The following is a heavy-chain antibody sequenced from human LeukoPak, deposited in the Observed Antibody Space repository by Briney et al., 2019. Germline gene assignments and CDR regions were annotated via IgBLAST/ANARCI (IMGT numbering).Heavy chain of an antibody. CDR3: ATDRYARRIPYFDY. V-gene: IGHV1-69*06. J-gene: IGHJ4*02. CDR2: IIPIFGTA. CDR1: GGTFSSYA. Sequence: GASVKVSCKASGGTFSSYAISWVRQAPGQGLEWMGGIIPIFGTANYAQKFQGRVTITADKSTSTAYMELSSLRSEDTAVYYCATDRYARRIPYFDYWGQGTLVTVSS. D-gene: IGHD2-2*01.